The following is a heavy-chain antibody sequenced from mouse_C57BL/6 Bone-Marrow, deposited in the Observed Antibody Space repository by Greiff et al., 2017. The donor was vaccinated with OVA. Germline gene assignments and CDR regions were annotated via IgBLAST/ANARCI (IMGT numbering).Heavy chain of an antibody. CDR1: GYSFTGYY. D-gene: IGHD1-1*01. CDR3: ARRYYGSSYPLFAY. Sequence: VQLKESGPELVKPGASVKISCKASGYSFTGYYMNWVKQSPEKSLEWIGEINPSTGGTTYNQKFKAKATLTVDKSSSTAYMQLKSLTSEDSAVYYCARRYYGSSYPLFAYWGQGTLVTVSA. CDR2: INPSTGGT. V-gene: IGHV1-42*01. J-gene: IGHJ3*01.